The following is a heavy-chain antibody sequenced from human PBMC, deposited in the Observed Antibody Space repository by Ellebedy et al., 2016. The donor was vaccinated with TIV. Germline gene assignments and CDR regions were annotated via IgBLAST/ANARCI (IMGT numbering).Heavy chain of an antibody. CDR3: ASAKGYDSSGYYSSDAFDI. CDR2: IYYSGST. Sequence: MPGGSLRLSCTVSGGSISSYYWSWIRQPPGKGLEWIGYIYYSGSTNYNPSLKSRVTISVDTSKNQFSLKLSSVTAADTAVYYWASAKGYDSSGYYSSDAFDIWGQGTMVTVSS. V-gene: IGHV4-59*01. CDR1: GGSISSYY. D-gene: IGHD3-22*01. J-gene: IGHJ3*02.